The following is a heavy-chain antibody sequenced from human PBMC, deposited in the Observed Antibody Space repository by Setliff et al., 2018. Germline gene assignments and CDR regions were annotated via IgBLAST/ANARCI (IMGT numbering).Heavy chain of an antibody. CDR1: GDTFSSHV. D-gene: IGHD2-2*01. V-gene: IGHV1-69*10. J-gene: IGHJ3*01. Sequence: SVKVSCKASGDTFSSHVITWVREAPGQGFEWMGGIIPLLGIPNYAQKFQGRVTINADKSTNTVYMEVSSLRSEDTAVYYCARVRYRGDRAQKGGPRHAFDVWGQGTMVTVSS. CDR2: IIPLLGIP. CDR3: ARVRYRGDRAQKGGPRHAFDV.